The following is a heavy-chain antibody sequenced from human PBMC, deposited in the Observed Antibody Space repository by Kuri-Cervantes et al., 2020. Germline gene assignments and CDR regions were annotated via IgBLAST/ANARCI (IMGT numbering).Heavy chain of an antibody. D-gene: IGHD3-16*01. CDR2: IGTAGDT. V-gene: IGHV3-13*01. J-gene: IGHJ4*02. CDR1: GFTFSSYD. CDR3: ARDGFSYGMTSFDY. Sequence: GESLKISCAASGFTFSSYDMHWVRQATGKGLEWVSAIGTAGDTYYPGSVKGRFTISRDNAKSSLYLQLEALRAADTAVYYCARDGFSYGMTSFDYWGRGTLVTVSS.